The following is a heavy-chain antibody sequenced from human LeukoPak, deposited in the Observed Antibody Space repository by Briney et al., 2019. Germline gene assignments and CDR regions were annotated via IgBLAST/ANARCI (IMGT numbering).Heavy chain of an antibody. J-gene: IGHJ4*02. CDR3: ARDQDGGKYYYESSGYSH. CDR2: ISSGGHI. D-gene: IGHD3-22*01. V-gene: IGHV3-21*01. Sequence: PGGSLRLSCAASGFTFSSYGLNWVRQAPGKGLEWVSTISSGGHIYYEVSVKGRFTISRDNAKNSLYLQMNNLRAEDTAVYYCARDQDGGKYYYESSGYSHWGQGILVTVSS. CDR1: GFTFSSYG.